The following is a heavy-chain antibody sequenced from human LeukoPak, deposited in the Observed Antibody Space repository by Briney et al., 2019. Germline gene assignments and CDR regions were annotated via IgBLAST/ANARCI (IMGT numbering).Heavy chain of an antibody. V-gene: IGHV4-34*01. CDR3: ARGSGSYSGFPFDY. CDR1: GGSFSGYY. Sequence: SETPSLTCAVYGGSFSGYYWSWIRQPPGKGLEWIGEINHSGSTNYNPSLKSRVTISVDTSKSQFSLKLSSVTAADTAVYYCARGSGSYSGFPFDYWGQGTLVTVSS. J-gene: IGHJ4*02. CDR2: INHSGST. D-gene: IGHD1-26*01.